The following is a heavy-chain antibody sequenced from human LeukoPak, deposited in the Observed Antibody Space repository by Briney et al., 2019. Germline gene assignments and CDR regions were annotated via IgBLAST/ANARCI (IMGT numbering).Heavy chain of an antibody. D-gene: IGHD1-26*01. CDR3: ARATRGGVGASSY. CDR2: INSSGSIT. J-gene: IGHJ4*02. CDR1: GFIFSDYY. Sequence: GGSLRLSCRASGFIFSDYYLSWIRQTPGKGLEWLSYINSSGSITDYADSVKGRFTISRDNAKNSVYLQMTSLRTEDTAVYYCARATRGGVGASSYWGQGTLVIVST. V-gene: IGHV3-11*01.